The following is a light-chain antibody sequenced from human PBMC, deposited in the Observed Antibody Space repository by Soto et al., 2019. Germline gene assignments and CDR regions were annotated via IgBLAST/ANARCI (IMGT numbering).Light chain of an antibody. CDR2: DVG. CDR1: SSDIGGYNY. CDR3: SSYTSSSHVV. J-gene: IGLJ2*01. Sequence: QSALTQPASVSGSPGQSITISCTGTSSDIGGYNYVSWYQQHPGKAPKLMIYDVGDQPSGVSNRFSGSKSGNTASLTISGLQAEDEADYYCSSYTSSSHVVVGGGTTVTVL. V-gene: IGLV2-14*03.